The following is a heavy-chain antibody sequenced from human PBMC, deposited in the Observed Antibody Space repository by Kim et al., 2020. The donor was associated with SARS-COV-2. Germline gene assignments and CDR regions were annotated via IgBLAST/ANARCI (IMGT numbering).Heavy chain of an antibody. D-gene: IGHD4-17*01. CDR3: ARDSFTYGDYANYGMDV. CDR2: IYYSGST. Sequence: SETLSLACTVSGGSISSYYWSWIRQPTGKGLEWIGYIYYSGSTNYNPSLKSRVTISVDTSKNQFSLKLSSVTAADTAVYYCARDSFTYGDYANYGMDVWGQGTTVTVSS. J-gene: IGHJ6*02. CDR1: GGSISSYY. V-gene: IGHV4-59*13.